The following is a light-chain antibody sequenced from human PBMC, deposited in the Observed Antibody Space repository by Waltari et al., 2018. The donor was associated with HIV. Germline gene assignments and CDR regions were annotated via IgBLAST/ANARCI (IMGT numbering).Light chain of an antibody. Sequence: SSELPQPPSVSVSPGQTARITCSGGTLARESAHWYQQKPGQAPVVVIHKDNERPSGIPERFSGSSSGTTVTLTISGVQAEDEADYYCQSADSSGPYVLFGGGTKLTVL. CDR1: TLARES. CDR2: KDN. V-gene: IGLV3-25*03. J-gene: IGLJ2*01. CDR3: QSADSSGPYVL.